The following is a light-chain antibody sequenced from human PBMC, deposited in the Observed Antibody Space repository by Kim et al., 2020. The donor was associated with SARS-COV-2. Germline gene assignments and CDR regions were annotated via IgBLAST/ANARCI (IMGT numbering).Light chain of an antibody. J-gene: IGKJ1*01. V-gene: IGKV3-20*01. CDR3: QQFHILPWT. CDR1: QSFSSNY. CDR2: GAS. Sequence: EVVLTQSPATLSLSPGERATLSCRASQSFSSNYLAWYQQRPGQAPSLLIYGASKGTTGIPDRFSGSGSGTDFTLTISRLEPEDFVVYFCQQFHILPWTFGRGTKLEI.